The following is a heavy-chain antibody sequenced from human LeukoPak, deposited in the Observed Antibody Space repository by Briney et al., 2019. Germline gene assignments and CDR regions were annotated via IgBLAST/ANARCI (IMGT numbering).Heavy chain of an antibody. CDR1: GFTFSTYT. D-gene: IGHD6-19*01. Sequence: PGGSLRLSCAASGFTFSTYTMNWVRQAPGKGLEWVSSITSYSTYIYYADSVNGRFNISRDNAKNPLYLQMNSLRAEHTAVYYCARVNPEVAGSPFDHWGQGTLVTVSS. CDR2: ITSYSTYI. V-gene: IGHV3-21*01. J-gene: IGHJ4*02. CDR3: ARVNPEVAGSPFDH.